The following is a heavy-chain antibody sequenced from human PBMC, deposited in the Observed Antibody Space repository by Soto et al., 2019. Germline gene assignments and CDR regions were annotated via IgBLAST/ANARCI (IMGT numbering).Heavy chain of an antibody. CDR1: GFTFSSYA. Sequence: GGSLRLSCAASGFTFSSYAMSWVRQAPGKGLEWVSAISGSGISTYYADSVKGRFTISRDNAKNLLYLQMNSLRDEDTAVYYCARESRFLEWLSLNWFDPWGQGTLVTVSS. D-gene: IGHD3-3*01. CDR2: ISGSGIST. CDR3: ARESRFLEWLSLNWFDP. J-gene: IGHJ5*02. V-gene: IGHV3-23*01.